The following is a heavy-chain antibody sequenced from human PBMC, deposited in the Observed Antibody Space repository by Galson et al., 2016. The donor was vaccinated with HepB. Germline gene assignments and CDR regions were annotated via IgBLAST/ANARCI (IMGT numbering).Heavy chain of an antibody. CDR2: INTAGST. V-gene: IGHV3-23*01. Sequence: SLRLSCAASGFTVTSYGMTWVRQAPEKGLEWVSDINTAGSTYYAESVKGRFTISRDSSKNTLYLQMNSLRADDTAIYYCAQYFSSYVFYWGQGTLVTVSS. CDR1: GFTVTSYG. D-gene: IGHD6-6*01. CDR3: AQYFSSYVFY. J-gene: IGHJ4*02.